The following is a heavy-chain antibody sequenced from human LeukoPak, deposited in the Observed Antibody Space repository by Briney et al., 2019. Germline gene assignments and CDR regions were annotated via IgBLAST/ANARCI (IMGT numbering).Heavy chain of an antibody. D-gene: IGHD3-10*01. J-gene: IGHJ4*02. CDR2: IKQDGREK. V-gene: IGHV3-7*01. Sequence: GGSLRLSCAASGFTFSTFWMTWVRQAPGKGREWVANIKQDGREKNYMDSVKGRFTISRDNAKDSLYLQMKSLRAEDTAVFYCAKFYSASYIDCWGAGALVTVSS. CDR3: AKFYSASYIDC. CDR1: GFTFSTFW.